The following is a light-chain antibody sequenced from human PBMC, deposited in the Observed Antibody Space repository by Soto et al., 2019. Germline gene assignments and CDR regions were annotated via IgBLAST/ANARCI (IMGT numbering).Light chain of an antibody. CDR1: SSDVGGYSY. J-gene: IGLJ2*01. V-gene: IGLV2-14*01. CDR3: SSYTSSSTLL. CDR2: EVS. Sequence: QSALTQPASVSGSPGQSITISCTGTSSDVGGYSYVSWYQQHPGKAPKLMIYEVSNRPSGVSNRFSGSKSGNTASLTISGLQPDDEADYYCSSYTSSSTLLFGGGTKLTVL.